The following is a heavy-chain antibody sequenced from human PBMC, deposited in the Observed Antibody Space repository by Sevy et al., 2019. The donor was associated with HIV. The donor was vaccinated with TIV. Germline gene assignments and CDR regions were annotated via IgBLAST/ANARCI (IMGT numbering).Heavy chain of an antibody. D-gene: IGHD3-22*01. Sequence: ASVKVSCKVSGYTPTQLSMHWVRQAPGKGLEWMGTFDPEDGKTIYAQKFQGRVTMTEDKSTDTAYMQLTSLRSEDTAVFYCAVTKHYYDSSGYPFDYWGLGTLVTVSS. CDR2: FDPEDGKT. CDR1: GYTPTQLS. CDR3: AVTKHYYDSSGYPFDY. J-gene: IGHJ4*02. V-gene: IGHV1-24*01.